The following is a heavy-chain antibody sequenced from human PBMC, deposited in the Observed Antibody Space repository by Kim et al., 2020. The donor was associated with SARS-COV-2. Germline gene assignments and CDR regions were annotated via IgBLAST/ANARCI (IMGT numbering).Heavy chain of an antibody. D-gene: IGHD3-3*01. V-gene: IGHV3-48*02. CDR3: ARDPYFTIFGVAPPFYYYYYMDV. CDR1: GFTFSSYS. Sequence: GSLRLSCAASGFTFSSYSMNWVRQAPGKGLEWVSYISSSSSTIYYADSVKGRFTISRDNAKNSLYLQMNSLRDEDTAVYYCARDPYFTIFGVAPPFYYYYYMDVWGKGTPVTVSS. CDR2: ISSSSSTI. J-gene: IGHJ6*03.